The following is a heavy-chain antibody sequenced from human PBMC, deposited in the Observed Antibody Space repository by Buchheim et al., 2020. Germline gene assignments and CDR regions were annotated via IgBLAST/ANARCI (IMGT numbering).Heavy chain of an antibody. Sequence: EVQLVESGGGLVQPGGSLRLSCAASGFTFSSYSMNWVRQAPGKGLEWVSYISSSSSTIYYADSVKGRFTISRDNAKNSLYLQMNSLRDEDTAVYYCARSGYDILTGRKTPYYFDYWGQGTL. CDR2: ISSSSSTI. D-gene: IGHD3-9*01. CDR3: ARSGYDILTGRKTPYYFDY. V-gene: IGHV3-48*02. J-gene: IGHJ4*02. CDR1: GFTFSSYS.